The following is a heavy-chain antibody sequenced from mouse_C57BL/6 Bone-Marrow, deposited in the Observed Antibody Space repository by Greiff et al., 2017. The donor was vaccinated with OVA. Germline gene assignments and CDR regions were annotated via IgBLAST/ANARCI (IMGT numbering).Heavy chain of an antibody. CDR1: GYTFTSYG. J-gene: IGHJ1*03. CDR2: LYPRSGNT. Sequence: QVQLQQSGAELARPGASVKLSCKASGYTFTSYGISWVKQRTGQGLEWIGALYPRSGNTYYNEKFKGKATLTADKSSSTAYMELRSLTSEDSAVYFCATIYYYGSSYGYFDVWGTGTTVTVSS. CDR3: ATIYYYGSSYGYFDV. V-gene: IGHV1-81*01. D-gene: IGHD1-1*01.